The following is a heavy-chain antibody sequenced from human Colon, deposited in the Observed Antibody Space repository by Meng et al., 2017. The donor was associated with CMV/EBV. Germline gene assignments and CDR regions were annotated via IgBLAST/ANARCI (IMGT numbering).Heavy chain of an antibody. J-gene: IGHJ6*02. V-gene: IGHV3-21*01. Sequence: GESLKISCAASGFTFHTYSMNWVRQAPGKGLEWVSSISDVSRYIYYADSVKGRFTISRDNAKRSLFLQMNSLRVEDTSVYYCARGMGVFGVLTTETFENAMDVWGQGTTVTVSS. CDR3: ARGMGVFGVLTTETFENAMDV. CDR2: ISDVSRYI. D-gene: IGHD3-3*01. CDR1: GFTFHTYS.